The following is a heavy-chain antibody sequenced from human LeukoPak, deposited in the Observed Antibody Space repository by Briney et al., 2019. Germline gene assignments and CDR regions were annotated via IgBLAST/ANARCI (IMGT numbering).Heavy chain of an antibody. V-gene: IGHV3-7*01. Sequence: GGSLRLSCAGSGFTFSTYWMSWVRQAPGKGLEWVANIKPDGTEKYHVDSVEGRFTISRDNSENSLYLQMNSLRAEDTAVYYCVRAGSSGWDYYNYAMDVWGRGTTVTVSS. CDR1: GFTFSTYW. CDR2: IKPDGTEK. CDR3: VRAGSSGWDYYNYAMDV. J-gene: IGHJ6*02. D-gene: IGHD6-19*01.